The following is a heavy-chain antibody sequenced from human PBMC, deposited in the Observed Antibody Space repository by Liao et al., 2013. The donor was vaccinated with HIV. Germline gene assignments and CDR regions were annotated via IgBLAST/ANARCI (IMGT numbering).Heavy chain of an antibody. CDR3: ARAETGGYYPGGFDY. D-gene: IGHD3-22*01. Sequence: QLQLQESGSGLVKPSQTLSLTCAVSGGSISSGGYSWSWIRQPPGKGLEWIGYIYHSGSTYYNPSLKSRVTISVDRSKNQFSLKLSSVTAADTAVYYCARAETGGYYPGGFDYWGQGTLVTVSS. J-gene: IGHJ4*02. CDR1: GGSISSGGYS. V-gene: IGHV4-30-2*01. CDR2: IYHSGST.